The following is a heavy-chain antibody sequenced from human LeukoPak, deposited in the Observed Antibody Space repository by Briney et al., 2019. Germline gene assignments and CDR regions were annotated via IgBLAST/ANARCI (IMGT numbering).Heavy chain of an antibody. CDR3: ARDSPTLCVGPNWFDP. V-gene: IGHV1-2*02. D-gene: IGHD2-2*01. CDR2: INPNSGGT. Sequence: ASVKVSCKASGYTFTGYYMHWVRQAPGQGLEWMGWINPNSGGTNYAQKFQGRVTMTRDTSISTAYMELRRLRSDDTDVYYCARDSPTLCVGPNWFDPWGQGTLVTVSS. CDR1: GYTFTGYY. J-gene: IGHJ5*02.